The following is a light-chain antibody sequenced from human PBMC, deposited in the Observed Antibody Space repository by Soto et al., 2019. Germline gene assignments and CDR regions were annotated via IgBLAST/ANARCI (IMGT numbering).Light chain of an antibody. J-gene: IGKJ1*01. V-gene: IGKV3-20*01. CDR2: GTS. CDR1: QSVSSRY. CDR3: QQYGSSTWT. Sequence: ETVLTQSPGTLSLSPGERATLSGTASQSVSSRYLTWYQQKPGQAPRVLIYGTSSRSTVITDRFSGSGSVKDFTLTISRLEPEDFAVYYCQQYGSSTWTFGQATKVEVK.